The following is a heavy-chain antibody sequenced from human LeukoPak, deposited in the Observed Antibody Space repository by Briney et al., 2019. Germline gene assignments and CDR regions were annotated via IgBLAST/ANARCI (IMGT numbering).Heavy chain of an antibody. J-gene: IGHJ4*02. D-gene: IGHD3-3*01. CDR1: GFIVNTYY. Sequence: GGSLRLSCAVSGFIVNTYYMSWVRQAPGKGLEWVSIIYSDGSTYYADSVKGRFTISRDASKNTLFLQMNSLRAEDTAVYYCARAIRRDDFWSAYYSPYFDYWGQGTLVTVSS. V-gene: IGHV3-53*01. CDR3: ARAIRRDDFWSAYYSPYFDY. CDR2: IYSDGST.